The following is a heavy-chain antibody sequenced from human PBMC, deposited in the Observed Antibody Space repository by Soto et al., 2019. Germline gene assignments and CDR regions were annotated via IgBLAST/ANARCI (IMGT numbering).Heavy chain of an antibody. CDR1: GGTFSTYT. J-gene: IGHJ4*02. D-gene: IGHD2-15*01. CDR2: IIPILGMA. CDR3: ARRSTVVVAATEAFDY. V-gene: IGHV1-69*02. Sequence: QVQLVQSGAEVKKPGSSVKVSCKASGGTFSTYTISWVRQAPGQGLEWMGRIIPILGMANYAQKFQGRVTITADKSTSKAYMELSSLRSEETAVYYCARRSTVVVAATEAFDYWGQGTLVTVSS.